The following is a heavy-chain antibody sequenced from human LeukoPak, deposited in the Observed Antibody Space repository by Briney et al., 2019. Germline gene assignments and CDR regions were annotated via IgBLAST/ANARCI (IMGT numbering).Heavy chain of an antibody. CDR1: GGTFSSYA. D-gene: IGHD5/OR15-5a*01. Sequence: SVKVSCKASGGTFSSYAISWVRQAPGQGLEWMGRIIPILGIANYAQKFQGRVTITADKSTSTAYMELSSLRSEDTAVYYCASCLTRDYYYGMDVWGQGTTVTVSS. CDR2: IIPILGIA. V-gene: IGHV1-69*04. J-gene: IGHJ6*02. CDR3: ASCLTRDYYYGMDV.